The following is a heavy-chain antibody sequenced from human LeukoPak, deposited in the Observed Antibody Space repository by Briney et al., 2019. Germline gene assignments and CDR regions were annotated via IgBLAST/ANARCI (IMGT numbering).Heavy chain of an antibody. J-gene: IGHJ4*02. CDR1: GYTFTGYY. CDR3: ATWAHSGYWIATFDY. CDR2: INPSGSST. V-gene: IGHV1-46*01. D-gene: IGHD3-22*01. Sequence: ASVKVSCKASGYTFTGYYMHWVRQATGQGLEWMGIINPSGSSTLYAQKFQGRVTMTRDMSTTTDYMELSSLRSEDTAVYYCATWAHSGYWIATFDYWGQGTLVTVSS.